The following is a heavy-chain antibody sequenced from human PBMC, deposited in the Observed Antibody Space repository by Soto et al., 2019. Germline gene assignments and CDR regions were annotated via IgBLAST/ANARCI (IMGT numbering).Heavy chain of an antibody. CDR1: GFTFTTYA. V-gene: IGHV3-30-3*01. J-gene: IGHJ4*02. CDR3: ARDAGIVTREYYFDY. CDR2: ISFDGSSK. Sequence: GGSLRLSCAASGFTFTTYAVHWVRQAPGKGLEWVAVISFDGSSKYYADSVKGRFTISRDNSKNTLYLQMNSLRAEDTAVYYCARDAGIVTREYYFDYWGQGA. D-gene: IGHD2-15*01.